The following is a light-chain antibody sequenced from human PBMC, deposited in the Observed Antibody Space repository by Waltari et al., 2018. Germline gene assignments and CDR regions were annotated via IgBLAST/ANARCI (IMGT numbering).Light chain of an antibody. V-gene: IGLV2-23*02. J-gene: IGLJ1*01. CDR3: CSSAGSKAYV. Sequence: QSALTQPDSVSGSPGQSISLPCSGTNSDLGNFNLVACYQRHPDKARKLIIYEVNKRPSGVSHRGSSSTAGSTASLTIAGVPADDEADYYCCSSAGSKAYVVGTGPKVTFL. CDR1: NSDLGNFNL. CDR2: EVN.